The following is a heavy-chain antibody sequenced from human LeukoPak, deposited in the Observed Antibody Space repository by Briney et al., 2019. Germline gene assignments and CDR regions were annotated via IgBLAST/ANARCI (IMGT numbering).Heavy chain of an antibody. V-gene: IGHV1-69*05. Sequence: ASVKVSCKASGGTFSSYAISWVRQAPGQGLEWMGRIIPIFATSNYAQKLQGRVTIITDESTNTAYMELSSLRSEDTAIYYCARDGPVYHHSSGGDLTWGQGTMVTVSS. CDR2: IIPIFATS. D-gene: IGHD6-19*01. J-gene: IGHJ3*01. CDR3: ARDGPVYHHSSGGDLT. CDR1: GGTFSSYA.